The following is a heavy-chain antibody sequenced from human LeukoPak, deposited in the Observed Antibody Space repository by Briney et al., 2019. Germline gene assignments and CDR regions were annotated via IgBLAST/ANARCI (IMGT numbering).Heavy chain of an antibody. CDR2: IYTSGST. Sequence: SETLSLTCTVSGGSISSGSYYWGWIRQPAGKGLEWIGRIYTSGSTNYNPSLKSRVTISVDTSKNQFSLKLSSVTAADTAVYYCARVRSSGWSAGFDPWGPGTLVTVSS. J-gene: IGHJ5*02. CDR1: GGSISSGSYY. CDR3: ARVRSSGWSAGFDP. D-gene: IGHD6-19*01. V-gene: IGHV4-61*02.